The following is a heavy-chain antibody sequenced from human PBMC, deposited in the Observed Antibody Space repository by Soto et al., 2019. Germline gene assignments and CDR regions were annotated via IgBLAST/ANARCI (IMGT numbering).Heavy chain of an antibody. J-gene: IGHJ2*01. CDR3: ARVSSCYPPCRRQKTQKYWYFDL. V-gene: IGHV4-34*01. D-gene: IGHD2-2*01. CDR1: GGSFSGYY. Sequence: SETLSLTCAVYGGSFSGYYWSWIRQPPGKGLEWIGEINHSGSTNYNPSLKSRVTISVDTSKNQFSLKLSSVTAADTAVYYCARVSSCYPPCRRQKTQKYWYFDLWGRGTLVTVSS. CDR2: INHSGST.